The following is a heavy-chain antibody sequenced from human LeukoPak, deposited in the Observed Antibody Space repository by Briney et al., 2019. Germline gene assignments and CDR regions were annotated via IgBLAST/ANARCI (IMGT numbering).Heavy chain of an antibody. CDR1: GGSISSGDYY. J-gene: IGHJ5*02. Sequence: SETLSLTYTVSGGSISSGDYYWSWIRQPPGKGLEWIGYIYYSGSTYYNPSLKSRVTISVDTSKNQFSLKLSSVTAADTAVYYCARVTSVLRGDYGFDPWGQGTLVTVSS. CDR2: IYYSGST. D-gene: IGHD4-17*01. CDR3: ARVTSVLRGDYGFDP. V-gene: IGHV4-30-4*01.